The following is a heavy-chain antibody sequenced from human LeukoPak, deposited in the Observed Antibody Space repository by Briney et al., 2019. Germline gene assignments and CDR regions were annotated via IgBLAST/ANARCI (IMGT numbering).Heavy chain of an antibody. CDR1: GGSFSGYY. Sequence: SETLSLTCAVYGGSFSGYYWSWIRQPPGRGLEWIGEINHSGSTNYNPSLKSRVTISVDTSKNQFSLKLSSVTAADTAVYYCARGGRSFDIVVVPAAPIYMDVWGKGTTVTVSS. CDR3: ARGGRSFDIVVVPAAPIYMDV. D-gene: IGHD2-2*01. V-gene: IGHV4-34*01. CDR2: INHSGST. J-gene: IGHJ6*03.